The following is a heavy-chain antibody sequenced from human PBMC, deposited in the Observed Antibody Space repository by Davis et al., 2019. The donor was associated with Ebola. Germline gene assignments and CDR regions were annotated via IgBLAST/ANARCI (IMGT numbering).Heavy chain of an antibody. Sequence: SETLSLTCAVSGDSVSSRNWWRWVRQPPGKGLEWIGEIYHGGITNYNPSLKSRVTISVDTSKNQFSLKLSSVTAADTAVYYCARGLRRYYYYGMDVWGQGTTVTVSS. J-gene: IGHJ6*02. CDR1: GDSVSSRNW. CDR2: IYHGGIT. V-gene: IGHV4-4*02. CDR3: ARGLRRYYYYGMDV.